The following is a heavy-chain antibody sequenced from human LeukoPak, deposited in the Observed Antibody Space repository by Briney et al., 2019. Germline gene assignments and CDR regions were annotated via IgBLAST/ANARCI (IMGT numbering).Heavy chain of an antibody. CDR2: IYSGGST. J-gene: IGHJ3*02. Sequence: GGSLRLSCAASGFTVSSNYMSWVRQAPGKGLEWVSVIYSGGSTYYADSVKGRFTISRDNSKNTLYLQMNSLRAEDTAVYYCASLMGAAAGTLRAFDIWGQETMVTVSS. CDR3: ASLMGAAAGTLRAFDI. V-gene: IGHV3-66*02. D-gene: IGHD6-13*01. CDR1: GFTVSSNY.